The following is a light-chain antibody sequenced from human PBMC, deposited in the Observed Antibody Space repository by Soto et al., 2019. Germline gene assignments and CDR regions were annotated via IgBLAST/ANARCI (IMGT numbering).Light chain of an antibody. V-gene: IGKV3-20*01. J-gene: IGKJ4*01. Sequence: EIVLTQSPGTLSLSPGERATLSCRASQSVSSSYLAWYQQKPGQAPRLLIYGASSRATGIPDRFSGSGSGTDFILTISRLEPEDFAAYYCQQYGSSPLTFGGGIKVEIK. CDR3: QQYGSSPLT. CDR2: GAS. CDR1: QSVSSSY.